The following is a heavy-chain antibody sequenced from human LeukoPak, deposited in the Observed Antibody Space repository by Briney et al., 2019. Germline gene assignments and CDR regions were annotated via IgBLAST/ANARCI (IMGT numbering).Heavy chain of an antibody. D-gene: IGHD3-3*01. Sequence: GGSLRLSCAASGFTFSSDAMSWVRQAPGKGLEWVSAISGSGGSTYYADSVKGRFTISRDNSKNTLYLQMNSLRAEDTAVYYCAKYYYDFWSGYPRYGMDVWGQGTTVTVSS. V-gene: IGHV3-23*01. J-gene: IGHJ6*02. CDR3: AKYYYDFWSGYPRYGMDV. CDR1: GFTFSSDA. CDR2: ISGSGGST.